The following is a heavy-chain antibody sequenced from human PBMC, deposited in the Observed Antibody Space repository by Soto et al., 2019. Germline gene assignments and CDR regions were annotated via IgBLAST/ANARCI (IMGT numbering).Heavy chain of an antibody. Sequence: QVQLQQWGAGLLKPSETLSLTCAVYGGSFSGYYWSWIRQPPGKGLEWIGEINHSGSTNYNPSLKSRVTISVDTSKNQFSLKLSSVTAADTAVYYCARGGIVGAKDFDYWGQGTLVTVSS. V-gene: IGHV4-34*01. J-gene: IGHJ4*02. D-gene: IGHD1-26*01. CDR3: ARGGIVGAKDFDY. CDR2: INHSGST. CDR1: GGSFSGYY.